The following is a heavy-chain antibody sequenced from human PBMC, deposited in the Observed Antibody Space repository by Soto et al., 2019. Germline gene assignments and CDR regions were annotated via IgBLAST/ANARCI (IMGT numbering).Heavy chain of an antibody. CDR2: ITWNSGKI. CDR3: LKDSYADFHRVLSTAEYFFDY. D-gene: IGHD2-15*01. V-gene: IGHV3-9*01. Sequence: TGGSLRLSCTASGFTFDDYAMHWVRQGPGRGLEWVSGITWNSGKIAYADSVKGRFTIARDDDNNSLYLQMNSLRPEDTALYYCLKDSYADFHRVLSTAEYFFDYWGHGTLVTVSS. J-gene: IGHJ4*01. CDR1: GFTFDDYA.